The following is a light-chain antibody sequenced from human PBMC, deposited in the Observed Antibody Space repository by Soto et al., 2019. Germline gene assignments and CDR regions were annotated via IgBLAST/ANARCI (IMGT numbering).Light chain of an antibody. V-gene: IGKV3-20*01. CDR2: GAS. J-gene: IGKJ4*01. CDR1: QSVSSSY. CDR3: KHSRTF. Sequence: EIVLTQSPGTLSLSPGERATLSCRASQSVSSSYLAWYQQKPGQAPRQLIYGASSRATGIQDRFSGSGSGTVFTLTLTRLERADFGVCYCKHSRTFFGGGTRVEIK.